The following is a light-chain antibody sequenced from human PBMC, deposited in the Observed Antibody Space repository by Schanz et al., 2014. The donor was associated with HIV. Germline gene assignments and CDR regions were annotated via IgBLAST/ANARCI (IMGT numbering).Light chain of an antibody. CDR2: EVS. Sequence: QSVLTQPASVSGSPGQSITISCTGTSSDVGSYNLVSWYQQYPGKAPKLMIYEVSKRPSGVPDRFSGSKSGNTASLTISGLQAEDEADYYCCSYGGSNPFVIFGGGTKLTVL. CDR1: SSDVGSYNL. V-gene: IGLV2-23*02. J-gene: IGLJ2*01. CDR3: CSYGGSNPFVI.